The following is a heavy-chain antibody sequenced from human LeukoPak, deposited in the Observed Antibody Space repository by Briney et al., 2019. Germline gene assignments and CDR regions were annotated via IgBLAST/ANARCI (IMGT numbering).Heavy chain of an antibody. D-gene: IGHD2-15*01. CDR1: GFTFSSYE. Sequence: GGSLRLSCAASGFTFSSYEMNWVRQAPGKGLEWVSYISSSGSTIYYADSVKGRFTISRDNAKNSLYLQMNSLRAEDTAVYYCARDARTCSGGSCLYYFDYWGQGTLVTVSS. CDR3: ARDARTCSGGSCLYYFDY. CDR2: ISSSGSTI. V-gene: IGHV3-48*03. J-gene: IGHJ4*02.